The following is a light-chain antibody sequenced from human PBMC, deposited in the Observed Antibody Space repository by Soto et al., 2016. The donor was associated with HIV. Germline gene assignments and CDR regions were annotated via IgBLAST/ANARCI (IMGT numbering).Light chain of an antibody. CDR2: VKT. CDR3: NSRDSSGHLLI. J-gene: IGLJ2*01. V-gene: IGLV3-19*01. CDR1: SVTSYY. Sequence: SSELIQDPVVSVALGQTVKITCQGDSVTSYYVSWYQQKPGQAPDLSSMVKTSSLRDPGRFSASSSGNTASLTITGAQAEDEADYYCNSRDSSGHLLIFGGGTKLTV.